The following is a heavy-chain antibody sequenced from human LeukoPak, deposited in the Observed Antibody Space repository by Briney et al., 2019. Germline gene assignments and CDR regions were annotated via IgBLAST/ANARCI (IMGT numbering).Heavy chain of an antibody. V-gene: IGHV4-34*01. Sequence: SETLSLTCAVNGGSFSGYYWTWVRQPPGKGLEWIGEINHSGSNIYNPSLKSRVTMSVDTTKNQVSLKMTSLTAADTAVYYCARGKYYCSGGTCAPPLDPWGQGTLVIVSS. D-gene: IGHD2-15*01. CDR2: INHSGSN. CDR3: ARGKYYCSGGTCAPPLDP. J-gene: IGHJ5*02. CDR1: GGSFSGYY.